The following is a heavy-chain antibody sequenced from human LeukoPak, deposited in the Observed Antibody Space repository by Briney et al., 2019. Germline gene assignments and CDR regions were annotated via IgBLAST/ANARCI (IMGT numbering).Heavy chain of an antibody. CDR2: ISTTGRTT. J-gene: IGHJ4*02. Sequence: GGSLRLSCAASGFTFSTYEMNWVRQAPGKGLEWVSYISTTGRTTYYADSVKGRFTISRDNSKNTLYLQMNSLRAEDTAVYYCAREPFSISGNYYFDYWGQGTLVTVSS. D-gene: IGHD1-20*01. CDR1: GFTFSTYE. V-gene: IGHV3-48*03. CDR3: AREPFSISGNYYFDY.